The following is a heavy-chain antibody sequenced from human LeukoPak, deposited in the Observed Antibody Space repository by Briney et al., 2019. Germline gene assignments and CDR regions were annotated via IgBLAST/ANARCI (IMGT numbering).Heavy chain of an antibody. CDR2: ISSSSSTI. CDR1: GFTFSSYS. D-gene: IGHD5-18*01. CDR3: ARRDTAMEY. J-gene: IGHJ4*02. Sequence: GGSLRLSCAASGFTFSSYSMNWVRQAPGKGLEWLSYISSSSSTIYYADSVKGRFTISRDNAKNSLYLQMNSLRAEDTALYYCARRDTAMEYWGQGTLVTVSS. V-gene: IGHV3-48*01.